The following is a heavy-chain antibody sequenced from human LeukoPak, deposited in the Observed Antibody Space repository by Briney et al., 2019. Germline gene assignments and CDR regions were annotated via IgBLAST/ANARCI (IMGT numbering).Heavy chain of an antibody. D-gene: IGHD3-10*01. J-gene: IGHJ6*02. V-gene: IGHV1-8*01. CDR2: MNPNSGNT. CDR3: ARGGRGSGSSPCYYYGMDV. CDR1: GYTFTSYD. Sequence: GASVKVSCKASGYTFTSYDINWVRQATGQGLEWMGWMNPNSGNTGYAQKFQGRVTMTRNTSISTAYMELSSLRSEDTAVYYCARGGRGSGSSPCYYYGMDVWGQGTTVTVSS.